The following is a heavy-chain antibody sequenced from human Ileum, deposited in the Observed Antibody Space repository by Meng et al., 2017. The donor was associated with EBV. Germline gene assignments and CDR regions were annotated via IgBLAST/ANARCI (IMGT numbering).Heavy chain of an antibody. CDR1: GYTFTRNA. V-gene: IGHV7-4-1*02. Sequence: VQLVQSGSELKKPGASVKVSFKASGYTFTRNAINWVRQAPGQGLEWMGWISTNTGNPTYAQGFAGRFVFSLDTSVSTAYLQISGLKAEDTAIYYCARDSGYTRSWSGDYWGQGTLVTVSS. J-gene: IGHJ4*02. D-gene: IGHD6-13*01. CDR2: ISTNTGNP. CDR3: ARDSGYTRSWSGDY.